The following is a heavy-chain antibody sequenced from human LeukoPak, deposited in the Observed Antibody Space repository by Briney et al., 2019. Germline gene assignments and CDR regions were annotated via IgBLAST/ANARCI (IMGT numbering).Heavy chain of an antibody. CDR2: IYPGDSDT. V-gene: IGHV5-51*01. CDR1: GYNYANYW. Sequence: GESLKISCKGSGYNYANYWIGWVRQMPGKGLEWMGIIYPGDSDTRYSPSFQGQVTISADKSISTAYLQWSSLKASDTAMYYCARRNVAILLNAFDIWGQGTMVTVSS. D-gene: IGHD1-1*01. CDR3: ARRNVAILLNAFDI. J-gene: IGHJ3*02.